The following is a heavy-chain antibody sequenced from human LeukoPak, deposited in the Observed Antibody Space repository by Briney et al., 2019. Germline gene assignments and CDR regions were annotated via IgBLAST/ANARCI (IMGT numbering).Heavy chain of an antibody. CDR1: GFTFSSYA. Sequence: GGCLRVSSAASGFTFSSYAMSWGRQAPGKGREWGSAISGSGGSTYYADSVKGRFTISRDNSKNTLYLQMNSLRAEDTAVYYCASVRFLEWLFFRDYFDYWGQGTLVTVSS. J-gene: IGHJ4*02. V-gene: IGHV3-23*01. CDR3: ASVRFLEWLFFRDYFDY. CDR2: ISGSGGST. D-gene: IGHD3-3*01.